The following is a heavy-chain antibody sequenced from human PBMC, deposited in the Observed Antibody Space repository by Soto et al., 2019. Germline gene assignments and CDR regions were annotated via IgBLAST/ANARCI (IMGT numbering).Heavy chain of an antibody. Sequence: GGSLRLSCAASGFTFSSYAMSWVRQAPGKGLEWVSAISGSGGSTYYADSVKGRFTISRDNSKNTLYLQMNSLRAEDTAVYYCATLVVVITTSWGTFDYWGQGTLVTVSS. CDR3: ATLVVVITTSWGTFDY. CDR1: GFTFSSYA. J-gene: IGHJ4*02. V-gene: IGHV3-23*01. D-gene: IGHD3-22*01. CDR2: ISGSGGST.